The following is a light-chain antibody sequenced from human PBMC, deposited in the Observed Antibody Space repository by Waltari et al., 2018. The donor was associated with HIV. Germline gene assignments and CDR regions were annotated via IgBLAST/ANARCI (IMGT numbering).Light chain of an antibody. CDR1: RSNLGNHY. J-gene: IGLJ2*01. CDR2: DNN. V-gene: IGLV1-51*01. Sequence: QSVLTQPPSVPAAPGQKVSISCSGSRSNLGNHYVSWYQQFPGTAPKLLIYDNNKRPSGIPDRFSGSKSGTSATLGVTGLQTGDEADYYCGTWDSSLRAVVFGGGTKLTVL. CDR3: GTWDSSLRAVV.